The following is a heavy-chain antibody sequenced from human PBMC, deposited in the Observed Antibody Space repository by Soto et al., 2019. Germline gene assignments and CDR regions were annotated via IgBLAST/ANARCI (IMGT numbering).Heavy chain of an antibody. CDR3: ARHTVTTTYFDY. CDR1: GGSISSYY. Sequence: SETLSLTCTVSGGSISSYYWSWIRQPPGKGLEWIGYIYYSGSTYYNPSLKSRVTISVDTSKNQFSLKLSSVTAADTAVYYCARHTVTTTYFDYWGQGTLVTVSS. CDR2: IYYSGST. D-gene: IGHD4-17*01. J-gene: IGHJ4*02. V-gene: IGHV4-30-4*01.